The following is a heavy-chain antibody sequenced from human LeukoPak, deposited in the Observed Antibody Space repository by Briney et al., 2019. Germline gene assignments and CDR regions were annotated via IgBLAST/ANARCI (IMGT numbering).Heavy chain of an antibody. J-gene: IGHJ5*02. V-gene: IGHV1-2*02. CDR3: ARDRPLARRLRFSDWFDP. CDR2: ISPNSGGT. CDR1: GYTFTGYY. Sequence: ASVKVSCKASGYTFTGYYMHWVRQAPGQGLEWMGWISPNSGGTNYAQKFQGRVTMTRDTSISTAYMELSRLRSDDTAVYYCARDRPLARRLRFSDWFDPWGQGTLVTVSS. D-gene: IGHD3-3*01.